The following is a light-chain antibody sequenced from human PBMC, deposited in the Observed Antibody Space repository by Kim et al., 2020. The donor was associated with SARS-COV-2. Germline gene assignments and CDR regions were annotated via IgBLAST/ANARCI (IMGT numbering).Light chain of an antibody. J-gene: IGLJ3*02. CDR2: DNN. CDR3: GTWDSSLSAWV. V-gene: IGLV1-51*01. CDR1: TSNIGNNY. Sequence: GPKVTISCSGSTSNIGNNYVSWYQQLPGTAPKLLIYDNNKRPSGIPDRFSGSKSGTSATLGITGLQTGDEADYYGGTWDSSLSAWVFGGGTQLTVL.